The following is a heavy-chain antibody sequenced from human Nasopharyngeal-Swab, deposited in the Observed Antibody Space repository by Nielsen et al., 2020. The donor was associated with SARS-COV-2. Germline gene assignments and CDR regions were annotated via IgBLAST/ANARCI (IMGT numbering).Heavy chain of an antibody. CDR1: GYTFTSYG. D-gene: IGHD3-16*01. J-gene: IGHJ2*01. CDR3: ARGPAHGAYPSRASFDL. V-gene: IGHV1-2*02. CDR2: INPNGGGT. Sequence: ASVKVSCKASGYTFTSYGISWVRQAPGQGLEWMGWINPNGGGTNYAQEFQGRVTMTRDTSISTTYMDLRWLRSDDTAVYYCARGPAHGAYPSRASFDLWGRGTLVSVSS.